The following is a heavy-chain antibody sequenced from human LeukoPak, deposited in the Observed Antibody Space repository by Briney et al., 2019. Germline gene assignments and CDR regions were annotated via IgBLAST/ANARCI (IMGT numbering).Heavy chain of an antibody. D-gene: IGHD3-22*01. J-gene: IGHJ4*02. CDR2: IKQDGSEK. Sequence: GGSLRPSCAASGFTFNDYYMTWIRQAPGKGLEWVANIKQDGSEKYFVDSVKGRFTISRDNAKNSLYLQMNSLRAEDTALYYCARETTYYFDSSVYYGPDFFDYWGQGTLVTVSS. CDR1: GFTFNDYY. CDR3: ARETTYYFDSSVYYGPDFFDY. V-gene: IGHV3-7*01.